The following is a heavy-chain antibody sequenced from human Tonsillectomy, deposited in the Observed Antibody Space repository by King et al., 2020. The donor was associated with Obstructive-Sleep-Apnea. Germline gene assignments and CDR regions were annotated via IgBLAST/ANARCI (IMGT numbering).Heavy chain of an antibody. J-gene: IGHJ6*02. CDR3: AKEGGYSSSARMDV. Sequence: VQLVESGGGLVQPGGSLRLSFAASGFTFSSYAMSWVRQAPGKWLEWVSAISGSGGSTYYADSVKGRFTISRDNSKNTLNLQMNSLRAEDTAVYYCAKEGGYSSSARMDVWGQGTTVTVSS. D-gene: IGHD6-6*01. CDR2: ISGSGGST. V-gene: IGHV3-23*04. CDR1: GFTFSSYA.